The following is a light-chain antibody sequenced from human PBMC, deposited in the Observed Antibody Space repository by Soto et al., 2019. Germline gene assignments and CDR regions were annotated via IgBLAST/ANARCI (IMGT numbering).Light chain of an antibody. J-gene: IGLJ2*01. CDR2: EVS. V-gene: IGLV2-14*01. CDR1: SSDVGGYSY. Sequence: QSALTQPASVSGSPGQSITISCTGTSSDVGGYSYVSWYQQHPGKAPKFIIYEVSNRPSGVSYRFSGSKSGNTAFLTISGLQAEDEADYYCSSYTRSSSLVFGGGIKLTVL. CDR3: SSYTRSSSLV.